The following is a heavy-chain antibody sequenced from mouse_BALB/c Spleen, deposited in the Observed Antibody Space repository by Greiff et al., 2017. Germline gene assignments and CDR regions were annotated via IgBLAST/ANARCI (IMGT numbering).Heavy chain of an antibody. J-gene: IGHJ2*01. CDR2: ISSGGSYT. CDR1: GFTFSSYG. V-gene: IGHV5-6*01. D-gene: IGHD1-1*01. Sequence: EVMLVESGGDLVKPGGSLKLSCAASGFTFSSYGMSWVRQTPDKRLEWVATISSGGSYTYYPDSVKGRFTISRDNAKNTLYLQMSSLKSEDTAMYYCARQNYYGSSRFDYWGQGTTLTVSS. CDR3: ARQNYYGSSRFDY.